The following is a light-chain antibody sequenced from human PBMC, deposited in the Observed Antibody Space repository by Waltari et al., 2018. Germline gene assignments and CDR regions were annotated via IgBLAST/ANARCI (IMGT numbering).Light chain of an antibody. Sequence: EIVMTQSPATLSVSPGDRATLSCRASQTVSTNLAWYQQKPGQAPGLLIYGSSTRAAGIPARFSGSGSGTDFTLSISSLQSEDFAVYYCQHHDNWPLTLCGGTKVEFK. CDR1: QTVSTN. CDR2: GSS. V-gene: IGKV3-15*01. CDR3: QHHDNWPLT. J-gene: IGKJ4*01.